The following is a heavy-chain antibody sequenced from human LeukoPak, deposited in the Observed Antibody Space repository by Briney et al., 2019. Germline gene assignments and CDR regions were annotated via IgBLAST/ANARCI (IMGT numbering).Heavy chain of an antibody. D-gene: IGHD3-22*01. V-gene: IGHV3-23*01. Sequence: PGGSLRLSCVGSGFTFSSYAMSWVRQAPGKGLEWVSAISGSGGSTYYADSVKGRFTISRDNSKNTLYLQMNSLRAEDTAVYYCAKDRGKATMIVVVTWGQGTLVTVSS. CDR2: ISGSGGST. CDR3: AKDRGKATMIVVVT. J-gene: IGHJ5*02. CDR1: GFTFSSYA.